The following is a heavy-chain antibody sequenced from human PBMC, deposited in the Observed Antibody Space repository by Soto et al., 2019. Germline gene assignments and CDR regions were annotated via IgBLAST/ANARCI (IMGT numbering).Heavy chain of an antibody. CDR3: ARGGIAVADNWFDP. CDR1: GGSISSSNW. CDR2: IYHSGST. D-gene: IGHD6-19*01. J-gene: IGHJ5*02. V-gene: IGHV4-4*02. Sequence: SETLSLTCTVSGGSISSSNWWSWVRQPPGKGLEWIGEIYHSGSTNYNPSLKSRVTISVDKSKNQFSLKLSSVTAADTAVYYCARGGIAVADNWFDPWGQGTLVTVSS.